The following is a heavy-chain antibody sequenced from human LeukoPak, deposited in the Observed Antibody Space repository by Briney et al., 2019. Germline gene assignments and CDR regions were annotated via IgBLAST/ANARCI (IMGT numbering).Heavy chain of an antibody. CDR3: AKDICGGDCYPHGGY. Sequence: GGSLRLSCAASGFTFSNYRTHWVRQVPGKGLEWVAFIPYDGSNKYYADSLKGRFTISGDNSKNTLYLQMNSLRAEDTAIYYCAKDICGGDCYPHGGYWGQGTLVTVSS. CDR1: GFTFSNYR. J-gene: IGHJ4*02. D-gene: IGHD2-21*01. V-gene: IGHV3-30*02. CDR2: IPYDGSNK.